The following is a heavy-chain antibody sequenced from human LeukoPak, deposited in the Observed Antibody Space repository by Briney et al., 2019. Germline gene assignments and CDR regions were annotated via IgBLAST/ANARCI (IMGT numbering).Heavy chain of an antibody. V-gene: IGHV1-8*01. J-gene: IGHJ3*02. Sequence: ASVKVSCKASGCTFTSYDINWVRQATGQGLEWMGWMNPNSGNTGYAQKFQGRVTMTRNTSISTAYMELSSLRSEDTAVYYCALAVVVPAARNDAFDIWGQGTMVTVSS. CDR3: ALAVVVPAARNDAFDI. CDR1: GCTFTSYD. D-gene: IGHD2-2*01. CDR2: MNPNSGNT.